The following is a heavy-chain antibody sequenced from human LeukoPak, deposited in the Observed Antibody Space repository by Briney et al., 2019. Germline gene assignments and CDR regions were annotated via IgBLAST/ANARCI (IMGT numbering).Heavy chain of an antibody. J-gene: IGHJ4*02. CDR3: ARLDCNSTKCPVFDY. CDR2: IYYSGST. D-gene: IGHD2/OR15-2a*01. CDR1: GGSISSSRYY. Sequence: KPSETLSLTCTVSGGSISSSRYYWGWTRQPPGKGLEWIGSIYYSGSTYYNPSLKSRVTISVDTSKNQFSLKLSSVTAADTAVYYCARLDCNSTKCPVFDYWGQGTLVAVSS. V-gene: IGHV4-39*01.